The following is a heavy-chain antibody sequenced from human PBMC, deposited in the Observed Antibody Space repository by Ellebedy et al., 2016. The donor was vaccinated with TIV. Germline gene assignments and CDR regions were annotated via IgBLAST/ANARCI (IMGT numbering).Heavy chain of an antibody. CDR3: AKWCYGENCKNAFEI. CDR2: SHYSGTT. V-gene: IGHV4-59*01. J-gene: IGHJ3*02. Sequence: GSLRLSCTGSGGSIGNDYWNWIRQSPGKGLEWIGYSHYSGTTNYNPSLKSRVTVTVDTSKNQFSLKLSSMSVADTAVYYCAKWCYGENCKNAFEIWGQGTMVTVSS. CDR1: GGSIGNDY. D-gene: IGHD2-8*01.